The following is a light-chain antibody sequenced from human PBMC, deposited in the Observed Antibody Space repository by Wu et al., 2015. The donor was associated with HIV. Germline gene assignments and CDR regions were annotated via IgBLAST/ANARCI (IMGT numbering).Light chain of an antibody. J-gene: IGKJ1*01. CDR1: QSISSW. V-gene: IGKV1-5*03. CDR2: KAS. CDR3: QQYNSYSPRT. Sequence: QLTQSPSSLSASVGDRVTITCRASQSISSWLAWYQQKPGKAPKLLIYKASSLESGVPSRFSGSGSGTEFTLTISSLQPDDFATYYCQQYNSYSPRTFGQGTKVEIK.